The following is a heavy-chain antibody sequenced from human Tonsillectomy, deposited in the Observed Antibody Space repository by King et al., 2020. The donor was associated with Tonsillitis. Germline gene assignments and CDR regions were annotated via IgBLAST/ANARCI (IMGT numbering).Heavy chain of an antibody. V-gene: IGHV4-59*08. J-gene: IGHJ3*02. D-gene: IGHD2-15*01. Sequence: QLQESGPGLVKPSETLSLTYTVSGGSISGYFWSWIRQPPEKGLEWVAYIYSSGLTNYNPSLKSRVTISIDTSKNQFSLKLSSVTAADTAVYYCARYYCSGGICYAFDIWGQGTMVTVSS. CDR2: IYSSGLT. CDR1: GGSISGYF. CDR3: ARYYCSGGICYAFDI.